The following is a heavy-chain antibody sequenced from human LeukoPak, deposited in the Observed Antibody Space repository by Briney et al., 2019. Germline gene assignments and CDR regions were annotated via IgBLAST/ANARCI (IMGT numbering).Heavy chain of an antibody. CDR1: SGSISSSTYY. CDR2: INHSGST. CDR3: ARGSGVVPL. D-gene: IGHD3-10*01. Sequence: PSETLSLTCTVSSGSISSSTYYWSWIRQPPGKGLEWIGEINHSGSTNYNPSLKSRVTISVDTSKNQFSLKLSSVTAADTAVYYCARGSGVVPLWGQGTLVTVSS. J-gene: IGHJ4*02. V-gene: IGHV4-39*07.